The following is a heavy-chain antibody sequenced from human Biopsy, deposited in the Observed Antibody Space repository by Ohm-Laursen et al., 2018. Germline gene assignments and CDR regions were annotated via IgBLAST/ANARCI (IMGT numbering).Heavy chain of an antibody. CDR3: ARDRWPHVTLLGLVVFDF. V-gene: IGHV1-18*01. CDR2: ISPYNGDT. J-gene: IGHJ4*02. D-gene: IGHD3-3*01. Sequence: ASVKVSCKASGYTFTNYGISWVRRAPGPRLVWMGWISPYNGDTDYAQKLQGRVTMTTDTSTSTAYMDLRSLRSDDTAVYYCARDRWPHVTLLGLVVFDFWGQGTLVIVSS. CDR1: GYTFTNYG.